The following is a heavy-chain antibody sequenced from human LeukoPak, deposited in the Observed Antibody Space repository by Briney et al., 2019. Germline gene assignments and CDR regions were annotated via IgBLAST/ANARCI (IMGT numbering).Heavy chain of an antibody. CDR3: ARDLGSVPFDY. Sequence: GRSLRLSCAASGFIFSSYGMYWVRQAPGKGLEWVAVIWDDGSTQKYADSVKGRFTISRDNSKSMLYLQMNTLRAEDTAVYYCARDLGSVPFDYWGQGTLVTVSA. V-gene: IGHV3-33*08. J-gene: IGHJ4*02. CDR2: IWDDGSTQ. CDR1: GFIFSSYG.